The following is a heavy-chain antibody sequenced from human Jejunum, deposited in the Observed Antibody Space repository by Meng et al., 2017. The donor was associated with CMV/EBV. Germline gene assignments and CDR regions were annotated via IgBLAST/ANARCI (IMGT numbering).Heavy chain of an antibody. Sequence: SGFTFTSYSITWVRQAPGKGLEWLSYISGSSTYIYHADSVKGRFTISRDNAKNSVYLQMNRLRAEDTAVYYCARAIDYGDPNWFDPWGQGTLVTVSS. D-gene: IGHD4-17*01. CDR2: ISGSSTYI. J-gene: IGHJ5*02. V-gene: IGHV3-21*01. CDR3: ARAIDYGDPNWFDP. CDR1: GFTFTSYS.